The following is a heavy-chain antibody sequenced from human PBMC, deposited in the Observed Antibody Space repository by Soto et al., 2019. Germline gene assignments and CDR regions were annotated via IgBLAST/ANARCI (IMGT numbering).Heavy chain of an antibody. V-gene: IGHV4-31*03. J-gene: IGHJ4*02. Sequence: QVQLQESGPGLVKPSQTLSLTCSVSGASIRSGGYYWTWIRQHPGKGLEWIGYVYHSGTTDYNPSLKSRVTITVDTSKNQFSLELKSVTAADTAVYYCARSANWNFFADSWCRGTQVTVSS. CDR2: VYHSGTT. D-gene: IGHD1-7*01. CDR3: ARSANWNFFADS. CDR1: GASIRSGGYY.